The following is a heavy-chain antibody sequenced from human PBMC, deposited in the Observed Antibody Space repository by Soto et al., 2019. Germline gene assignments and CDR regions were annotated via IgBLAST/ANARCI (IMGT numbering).Heavy chain of an antibody. D-gene: IGHD2-2*01. V-gene: IGHV3-21*01. Sequence: GRSPILSSASSGLHFSSYSVIWLRPAPGKGLEWVSSISSSSSYIYYADSVKGRFTISRDNAKNSLYLQMNSLRAEDTAVYYCERCPSSDCLTDAFDSWGQGTMVTVSS. J-gene: IGHJ3*02. CDR1: GLHFSSYS. CDR3: ERCPSSDCLTDAFDS. CDR2: ISSSSSYI.